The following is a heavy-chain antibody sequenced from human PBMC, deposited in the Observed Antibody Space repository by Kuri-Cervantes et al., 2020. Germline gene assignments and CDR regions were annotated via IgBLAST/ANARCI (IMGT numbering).Heavy chain of an antibody. V-gene: IGHV4-39*07. J-gene: IGHJ5*02. CDR1: GGSISSSTHY. CDR2: IYYSGNT. CDR3: ARGLSVAAGKDGWFDP. D-gene: IGHD6-13*01. Sequence: GSLRLSCTVSGGSISSSTHYWGWIRQPPGKGLEWIGSIYYSGNTYYNPSLKSRVTISVDTSKNQFSLKVSSVTAADTAVYYCARGLSVAAGKDGWFDPWGQGTLVTVSS.